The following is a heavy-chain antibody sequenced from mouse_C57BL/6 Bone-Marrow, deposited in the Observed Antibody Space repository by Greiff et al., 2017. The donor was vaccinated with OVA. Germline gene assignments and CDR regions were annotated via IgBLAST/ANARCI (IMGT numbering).Heavy chain of an antibody. CDR3: ARGDGYDPYYAMDY. V-gene: IGHV3-6*01. J-gene: IGHJ4*01. CDR2: ISYDGSN. CDR1: GYSITSGYY. Sequence: DVKLQESGPGLVKPSQSLSLTCSVTGYSITSGYYWNWIRQFPGNKLEWMGYISYDGSNNYNPSLKNRISITRDTSKNQFFLKLNSVTTEDTATYYCARGDGYDPYYAMDYWGQGTSVTVSS. D-gene: IGHD2-2*01.